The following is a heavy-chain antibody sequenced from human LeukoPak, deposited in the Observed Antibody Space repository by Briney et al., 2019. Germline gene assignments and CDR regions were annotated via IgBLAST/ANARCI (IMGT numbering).Heavy chain of an antibody. CDR1: GGSFSGYY. CDR3: ARAGGYSYDY. Sequence: SETLSLTCAVYGGSFSGYYWSWIRQPPRKGLEWIGEINHSGSTNYNPSLKSRVTISVDTSKNQFSLKLSSVTAADTAVYYCARAGGYSYDYWGQGTLVTVSS. V-gene: IGHV4-34*01. CDR2: INHSGST. J-gene: IGHJ4*02. D-gene: IGHD5-18*01.